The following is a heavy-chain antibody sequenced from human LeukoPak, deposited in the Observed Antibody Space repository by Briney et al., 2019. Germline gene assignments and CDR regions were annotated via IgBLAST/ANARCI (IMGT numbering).Heavy chain of an antibody. D-gene: IGHD3-22*01. Sequence: GGSLRLSCAASGFTFSDFTMNWVRQAPGKGLEWVSCISSSSSSYIYYADSVRGRFTISRDNAKNSLYLQMNSLRAEDTAVYYCARAYYEDYWGQGTLVTVSS. CDR1: GFTFSDFT. V-gene: IGHV3-21*01. CDR2: ISSSSSSYI. CDR3: ARAYYEDY. J-gene: IGHJ4*02.